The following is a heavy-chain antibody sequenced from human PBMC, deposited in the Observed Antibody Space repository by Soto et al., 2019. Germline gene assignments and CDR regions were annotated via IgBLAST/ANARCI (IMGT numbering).Heavy chain of an antibody. CDR3: ARGMKPTAAHAWYYFDS. Sequence: PSETLSLTCTVSGASITSSSYWSWIRQPAGKGLEWIGRFSLSGTTNYNPSLRSRVTMSADVSKNQFSLRLTSVTAADTALYYCARGMKPTAAHAWYYFDSWGQGTLVTVSS. CDR1: GASITSSSY. CDR2: FSLSGTT. J-gene: IGHJ4*02. V-gene: IGHV4-4*07. D-gene: IGHD2-2*01.